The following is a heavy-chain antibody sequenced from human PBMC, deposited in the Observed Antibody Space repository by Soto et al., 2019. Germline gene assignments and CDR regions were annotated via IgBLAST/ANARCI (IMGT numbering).Heavy chain of an antibody. CDR1: GGTFSSYT. V-gene: IGHV1-69*02. CDR3: ASFTSMGMDV. CDR2: IIPILGIA. Sequence: QVQLVQSGAEVKKPGSSVKVSCKASGGTFSSYTISWVRQAPGQGLEWMGRIIPILGIANYAQKFQGRVTITADKSTITAYIELSSLRSEDTAVYYCASFTSMGMDVWGQGTTVTVSS. D-gene: IGHD2-2*01. J-gene: IGHJ6*02.